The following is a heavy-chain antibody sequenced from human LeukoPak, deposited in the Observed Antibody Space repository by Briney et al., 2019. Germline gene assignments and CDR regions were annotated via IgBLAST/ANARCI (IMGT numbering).Heavy chain of an antibody. CDR3: ARDPRRASGRPTNWFDP. Sequence: ASVKVSCKTSGGTFSTYALDWVRQAPGQGLEWMGRIIPILDIANYAQKFQGRVAITADNSTSTAYMELSSLISEDTAVYYCARDPRRASGRPTNWFDPWGQGTLVTVSS. J-gene: IGHJ5*02. CDR1: GGTFSTYA. D-gene: IGHD3-10*01. CDR2: IIPILDIA. V-gene: IGHV1-69*04.